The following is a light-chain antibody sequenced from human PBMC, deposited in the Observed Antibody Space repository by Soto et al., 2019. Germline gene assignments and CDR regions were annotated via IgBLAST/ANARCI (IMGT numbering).Light chain of an antibody. V-gene: IGKV3-20*01. CDR2: GAS. J-gene: IGKJ3*01. Sequence: EIVLTQSPGTLSLSPGERATLSCRASQSVSGSSLAWYQQKPGQAPRLLIYGASSRATGITDRFSGSGSGTDFTLTINRLEHEDFAVYYCQQYDSSPSAFTFGPGTKVDIK. CDR3: QQYDSSPSAFT. CDR1: QSVSGSS.